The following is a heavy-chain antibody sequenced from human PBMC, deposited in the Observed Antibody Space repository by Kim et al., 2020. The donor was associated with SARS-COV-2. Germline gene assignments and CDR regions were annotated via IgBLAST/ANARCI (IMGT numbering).Heavy chain of an antibody. CDR2: INHSGST. D-gene: IGHD3-16*01. V-gene: IGHV4-34*01. CDR1: GGSFSGYY. J-gene: IGHJ6*01. Sequence: SETLSLTCAVYGGSFSGYYWSWIRQPPGKGLEWIGEINHSGSTNYNPSLKSRVTISVDTSKNQFSLKLSSVTAADTAVYYCSRGPGGGLGLFDYDYYYG. CDR3: SRGPGGGLGLFDYDYYYG.